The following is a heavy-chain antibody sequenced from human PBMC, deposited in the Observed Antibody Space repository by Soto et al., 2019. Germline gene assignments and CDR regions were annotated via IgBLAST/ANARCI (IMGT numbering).Heavy chain of an antibody. CDR3: ARGAHCSSTSCPDFDY. J-gene: IGHJ4*02. V-gene: IGHV1-18*01. Sequence: ASVKVSCKASGYTFTSYGISWVRQAPGQGLEWMGWINAYNGNTNYAQKLQGRVTMTTNTSTSTAYMELSSLRSEDTAVYYCARGAHCSSTSCPDFDYWGLGTLVTVSS. CDR1: GYTFTSYG. D-gene: IGHD2-2*01. CDR2: INAYNGNT.